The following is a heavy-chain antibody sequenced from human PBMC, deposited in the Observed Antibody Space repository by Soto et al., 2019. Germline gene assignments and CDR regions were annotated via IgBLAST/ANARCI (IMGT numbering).Heavy chain of an antibody. J-gene: IGHJ6*02. CDR3: AKDSWAIFGVPAGEYYAMDV. CDR1: GFTFDDNA. CDR2: INWKSDI. D-gene: IGHD3-3*01. V-gene: IGHV3-9*01. Sequence: GGSLRLSCAVSGFTFDDNAMHWVRQAPEKGLEWVSGINWKSDIGYADSVKGRFTISRDNAENTVYLQMNDLRVEDAAEYFCAKDSWAIFGVPAGEYYAMDVWGQGTTVTVSS.